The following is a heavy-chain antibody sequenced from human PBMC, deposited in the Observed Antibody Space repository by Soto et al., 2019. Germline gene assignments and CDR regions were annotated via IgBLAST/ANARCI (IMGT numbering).Heavy chain of an antibody. CDR1: GGTFSSYA. J-gene: IGHJ6*02. CDR2: ISAYNGNT. Sequence: ASAKVSCKASGGTFSSYAISWVRQAPGQGLEWMGWISAYNGNTNYAQKLQGRVTMTTDTSTSTAYMELRSLRSDDTAVYYCARDGGYSYGYTYYYNGMDVWGQGTTVTVSS. CDR3: ARDGGYSYGYTYYYNGMDV. V-gene: IGHV1-18*01. D-gene: IGHD5-18*01.